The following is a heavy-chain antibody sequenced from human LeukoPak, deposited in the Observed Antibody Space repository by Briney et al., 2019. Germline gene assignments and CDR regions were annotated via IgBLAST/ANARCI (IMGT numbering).Heavy chain of an antibody. Sequence: PGGSLRLSCAASGFTFRNYWMHWVGKAPGKGLVWVSHIGIDGVYTSSADSVKGQFTMSRDNAKTTLYLQMTSLRVEDTAVYYCVRDGQELAFDKWGQGTLVTVSS. D-gene: IGHD1-1*01. CDR1: GFTFRNYW. CDR3: VRDGQELAFDK. CDR2: IGIDGVYT. J-gene: IGHJ4*02. V-gene: IGHV3-74*01.